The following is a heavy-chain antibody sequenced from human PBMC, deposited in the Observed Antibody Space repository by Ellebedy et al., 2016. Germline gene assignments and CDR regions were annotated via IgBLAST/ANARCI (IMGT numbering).Heavy chain of an antibody. CDR1: GFTFSSYG. CDR2: ISYDGSNK. D-gene: IGHD3-22*01. Sequence: GGSLRLSCAASGFTFSSYGMHWVRQAPGKGLEWVAVISYDGSNKYYADSVKGQFTISRDNSKNTLYLQMNSLRAEDTAVYYCAKDRVDYYDTYGMDVWGQGTTVTVSS. CDR3: AKDRVDYYDTYGMDV. V-gene: IGHV3-30*18. J-gene: IGHJ6*02.